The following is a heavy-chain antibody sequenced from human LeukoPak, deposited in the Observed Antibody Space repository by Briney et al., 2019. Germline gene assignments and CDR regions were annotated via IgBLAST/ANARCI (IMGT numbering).Heavy chain of an antibody. CDR2: IYTSGST. CDR3: ARDWDDFWSGYPNWFDP. D-gene: IGHD3-3*01. J-gene: IGHJ5*02. CDR1: GGSISSYY. Sequence: SETLSLTCTVSGGSISSYYWSWIRQPAGKGLGWIGRIYTSGSTNYNPSLKSRVTMSVDTSKNQFSLKLSSVTAADTAVYYCARDWDDFWSGYPNWFDPWGQGTLVTVSS. V-gene: IGHV4-4*07.